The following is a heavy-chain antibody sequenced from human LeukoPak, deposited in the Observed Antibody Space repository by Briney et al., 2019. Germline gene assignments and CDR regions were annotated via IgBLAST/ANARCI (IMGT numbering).Heavy chain of an antibody. V-gene: IGHV3-23*01. CDR2: ISGSGGST. J-gene: IGHJ4*02. CDR3: AKDRSSWVYYFDY. CDR1: GFTFSSYA. Sequence: PGGSLRLSCAASGFTFSSYAMSWVRQAPGKGLEWVSAISGSGGSTYYADSVKGRFTISRDNSKNTLYLQMNSLRAEDTAVYYCAKDRSSWVYYFDYWGQETLVTVSS. D-gene: IGHD6-13*01.